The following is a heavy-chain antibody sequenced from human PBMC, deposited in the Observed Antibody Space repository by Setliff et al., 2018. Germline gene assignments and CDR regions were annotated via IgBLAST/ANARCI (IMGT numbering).Heavy chain of an antibody. V-gene: IGHV4-31*03. D-gene: IGHD3-22*01. CDR1: GGSMIGGHYY. CDR3: ARRPYQHYDSSGYSVNYYMDV. Sequence: SETLSLTCTVSGGSMIGGHYYWSWIRQLPGKGLEWIAYIYYSGNTYYNPSLKSRVTISVDTSKNQFSLKINSVTAADTAVYFCARRPYQHYDSSGYSVNYYMDVWGKGTTVTVSS. J-gene: IGHJ6*03. CDR2: IYYSGNT.